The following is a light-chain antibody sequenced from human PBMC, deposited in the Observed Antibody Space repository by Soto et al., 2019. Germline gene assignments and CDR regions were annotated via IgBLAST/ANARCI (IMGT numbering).Light chain of an antibody. Sequence: VLTQSPGTLSLSPGERATLSCRASERISSNFLAWYQQRPGQAPRLLIYGASTRASGIPDRFSGSGSETDFALTISRLEPEDFAVYYCQQYGTSPFTFGPGTTVEIK. CDR2: GAS. CDR3: QQYGTSPFT. V-gene: IGKV3-20*01. CDR1: ERISSNF. J-gene: IGKJ3*01.